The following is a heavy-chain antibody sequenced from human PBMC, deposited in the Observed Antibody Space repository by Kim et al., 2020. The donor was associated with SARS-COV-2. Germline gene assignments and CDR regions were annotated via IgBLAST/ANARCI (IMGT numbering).Heavy chain of an antibody. D-gene: IGHD3-3*01. CDR1: GFTFSSYS. Sequence: GGSLRLSCAASGFTFSSYSMNWVRQAPGKGLEWVSYISSSSSTIYYADSVKGRFTISRDNAKNSLYLQMNSLRDEDTAVYYCARDGGYDFWSGYTPSYYYYGMDVWGQGTTVTVSS. V-gene: IGHV3-48*02. CDR3: ARDGGYDFWSGYTPSYYYYGMDV. J-gene: IGHJ6*02. CDR2: ISSSSSTI.